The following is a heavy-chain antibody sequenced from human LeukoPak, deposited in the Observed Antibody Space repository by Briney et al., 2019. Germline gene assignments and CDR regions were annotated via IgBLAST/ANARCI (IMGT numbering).Heavy chain of an antibody. CDR2: IWSDGSNI. V-gene: IGHV3-33*01. J-gene: IGHJ4*02. D-gene: IGHD4-17*01. Sequence: GGSLRLSCVASGFTFSNYGMNWVRQAPGKGLEWVAIIWSDGSNIDYADSVKGRFTISRDNSKNTLFLQMNSLRAEDTAVYYCSRDHGDYSFDYWGQGILVTVSS. CDR1: GFTFSNYG. CDR3: SRDHGDYSFDY.